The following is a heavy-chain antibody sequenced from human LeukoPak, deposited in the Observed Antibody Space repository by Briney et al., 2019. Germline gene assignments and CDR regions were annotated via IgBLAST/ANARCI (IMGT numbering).Heavy chain of an antibody. CDR3: AKDGYTNSRVAYHFDY. V-gene: IGHV3-23*01. Sequence: GGSLRLSCAASGFTFSSYAMGWVRQAPGKGLEWVSSISSSGGSTFYADSVKGRFTVSRDNSKSTLYLQMNSLRAEDTAIYYCAKDGYTNSRVAYHFDYWGQGTLVTVSS. CDR2: ISSSGGST. D-gene: IGHD2-21*01. CDR1: GFTFSSYA. J-gene: IGHJ4*02.